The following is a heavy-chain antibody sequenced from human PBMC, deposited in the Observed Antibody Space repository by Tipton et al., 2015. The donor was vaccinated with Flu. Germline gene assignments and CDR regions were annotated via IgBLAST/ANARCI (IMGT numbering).Heavy chain of an antibody. V-gene: IGHV4-38-2*01. J-gene: IGHJ4*02. Sequence: TLSLTCAVSGHSISSGYYWGWIRQPPGKGLEWIGSIYHSGSTYYNPSLKSRVTISVDTSKNQFSLKLSSVTAADTAVYYCAGTIVVVSYFDYWGQGTLVTVSS. CDR2: IYHSGST. D-gene: IGHD3-22*01. CDR3: AGTIVVVSYFDY. CDR1: GHSISSGYY.